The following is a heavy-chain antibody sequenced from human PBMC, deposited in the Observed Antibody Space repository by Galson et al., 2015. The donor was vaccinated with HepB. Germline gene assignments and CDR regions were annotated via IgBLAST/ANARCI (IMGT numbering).Heavy chain of an antibody. CDR3: TTSNIVVVPAAHTDYSNLKPYCYYYYMDV. CDR1: GFTFSNAW. D-gene: IGHD2-2*01. J-gene: IGHJ6*03. V-gene: IGHV3-15*07. CDR2: IKSKTDGGTT. Sequence: SLRLSCAASGFTFSNAWMNWVRQAPGKGLEWVGRIKSKTDGGTTDYAAPVKGRFTISRDDSKNTLYLQMNSLKTEDTAVYYCTTSNIVVVPAAHTDYSNLKPYCYYYYMDVWGKGTTVTVSS.